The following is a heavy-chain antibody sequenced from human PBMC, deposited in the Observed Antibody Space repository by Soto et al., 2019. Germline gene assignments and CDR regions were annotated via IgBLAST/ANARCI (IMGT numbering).Heavy chain of an antibody. Sequence: SETLSLTCTVSGGSISSGGYYWSWIRQHPGKGLEWFGYIYYSGSTYYNPSLKSRVSISVDTSKNQFSLKLSSVTAADTAVYYCARDNRYSGSLGDAFDIWGQGTMVTVAS. CDR3: ARDNRYSGSLGDAFDI. D-gene: IGHD1-26*01. V-gene: IGHV4-31*03. J-gene: IGHJ3*02. CDR1: GGSISSGGYY. CDR2: IYYSGST.